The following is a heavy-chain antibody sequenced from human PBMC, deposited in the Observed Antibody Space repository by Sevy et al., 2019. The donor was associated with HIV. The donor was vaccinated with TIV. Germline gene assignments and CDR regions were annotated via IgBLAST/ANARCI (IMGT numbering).Heavy chain of an antibody. J-gene: IGHJ4*02. Sequence: ASVKVSCKTSGYNFASYGITWVRQAPGQGLEWMGWIGVYNGNANSAQNLQARFTMTTDTATSTAYMELTSLRSDDTAVYYCARVPTYYYGSATYFDYWGQGTLVIVSS. V-gene: IGHV1-18*01. CDR3: ARVPTYYYGSATYFDY. D-gene: IGHD3-10*01. CDR2: IGVYNGNA. CDR1: GYNFASYG.